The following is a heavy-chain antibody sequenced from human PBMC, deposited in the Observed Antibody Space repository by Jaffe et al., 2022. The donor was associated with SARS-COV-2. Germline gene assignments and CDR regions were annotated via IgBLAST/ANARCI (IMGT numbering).Heavy chain of an antibody. D-gene: IGHD2-2*01. V-gene: IGHV4-34*01. J-gene: IGHJ4*02. CDR2: INHSGST. CDR3: ARSSGGSTQFDY. Sequence: QVQLQQWGAGLLKPSETLSLTCAVYGGSFSGYYWSWIRQPPGKGLEWIGEINHSGSTNYNPSLKSRVTISVDTSKNQFSLKLSSVTAADTAVYYCARSSGGSTQFDYWGQGTLVTVSS. CDR1: GGSFSGYY.